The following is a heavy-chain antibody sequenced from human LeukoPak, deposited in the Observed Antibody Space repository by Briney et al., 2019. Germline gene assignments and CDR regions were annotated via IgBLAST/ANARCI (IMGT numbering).Heavy chain of an antibody. Sequence: GGSLRLSCAASGISFSSYEMNWVRQAPGKGLEWISCISSSGTTMYYADSVKGRFTISRDNAKNSLYLQMNSLRAEDTAVYYCARGFRDTAMFLDYWGQGTLVTVS. CDR2: ISSSGTTM. CDR1: GISFSSYE. D-gene: IGHD5-18*01. J-gene: IGHJ4*02. V-gene: IGHV3-48*03. CDR3: ARGFRDTAMFLDY.